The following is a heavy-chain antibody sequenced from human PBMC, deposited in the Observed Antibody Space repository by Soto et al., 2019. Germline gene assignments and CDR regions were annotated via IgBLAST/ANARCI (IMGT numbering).Heavy chain of an antibody. CDR3: ARARYCSRTTCYEVDF. CDR1: GDILTSYD. J-gene: IGHJ4*02. D-gene: IGHD2-2*01. Sequence: ASVKVSCTASGDILTSYDINWVRQATGQGLEWMGWMNPNSGNTGYAQKFQGRVTMTRDTSTGTAYMELSSLRSEDTAVYYCARARYCSRTTCYEVDFWGQGTLVTVSS. V-gene: IGHV1-8*01. CDR2: MNPNSGNT.